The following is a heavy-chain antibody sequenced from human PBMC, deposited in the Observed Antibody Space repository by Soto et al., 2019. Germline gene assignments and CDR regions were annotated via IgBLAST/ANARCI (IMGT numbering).Heavy chain of an antibody. CDR2: FIPVYRTL. V-gene: IGHV1-69*01. Sequence: QVQLVQSGAEVKKPGSSVKVSCKASGGSFGNSAINWVRQTPGQGLEWLGGFIPVYRTLNYAQTFQGRVTITADESTGTAYMTLSSLVSDDTAVYYCATGVIWIGYFTVDSWGQGTRVTVSS. CDR1: GGSFGNSA. CDR3: ATGVIWIGYFTVDS. D-gene: IGHD3-3*01. J-gene: IGHJ4*02.